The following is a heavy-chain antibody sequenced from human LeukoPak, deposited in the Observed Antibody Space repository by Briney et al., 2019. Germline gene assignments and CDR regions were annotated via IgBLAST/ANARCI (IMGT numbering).Heavy chain of an antibody. CDR2: IIHIFGTA. Sequence: GASVKVSCKASGYTFTGYYMHWVRQAPGQGLEWMGGIIHIFGTANYAQKFQGRVTITADESTSTAYMELSSLRSEDTAVYYCARDNSSGDDYVWGSYRYVFDYWGQGTLVTVSS. D-gene: IGHD3-16*02. CDR1: GYTFTGYY. J-gene: IGHJ4*02. V-gene: IGHV1-69*13. CDR3: ARDNSSGDDYVWGSYRYVFDY.